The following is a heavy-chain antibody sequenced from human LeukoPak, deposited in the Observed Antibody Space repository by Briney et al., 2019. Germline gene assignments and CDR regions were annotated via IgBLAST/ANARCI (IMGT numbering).Heavy chain of an antibody. D-gene: IGHD1-26*01. Sequence: GGSLRLTCAASGFTLSSYWMHWVRQAPGKGLVWVSRINSDGSSTSYADSVKGRLTISRDNAKNTLYPQMNSLRDEDTAVYYCAKGGRNVIDYWGQGTLVTVSS. CDR1: GFTLSSYW. J-gene: IGHJ4*02. V-gene: IGHV3-74*01. CDR2: INSDGSST. CDR3: AKGGRNVIDY.